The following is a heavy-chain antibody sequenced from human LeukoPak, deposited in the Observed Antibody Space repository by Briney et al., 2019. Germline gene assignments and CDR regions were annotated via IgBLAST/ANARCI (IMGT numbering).Heavy chain of an antibody. Sequence: SETLSLTCTVSGGSISSGDYYWSWIRQPPGKGLEWIGYIYYSGSTYYNPSLKSRVTISVDTSRNQFSLKLSSVTAADTAVYYCARTVVVPAQFDYWGQGTLVTVSS. D-gene: IGHD2-2*01. J-gene: IGHJ4*02. CDR3: ARTVVVPAQFDY. V-gene: IGHV4-30-4*08. CDR2: IYYSGST. CDR1: GGSISSGDYY.